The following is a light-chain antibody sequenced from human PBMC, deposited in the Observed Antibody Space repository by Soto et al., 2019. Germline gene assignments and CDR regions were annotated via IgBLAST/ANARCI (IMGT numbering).Light chain of an antibody. CDR2: DAS. J-gene: IGKJ1*01. CDR3: QQYKSYST. V-gene: IGKV1-5*01. Sequence: TQSPSSLSASVGDRVTITCRASQSISSYLNWYQQKPGKAPKLLIYDASSLESGVPSRFSGSVSGTEFTLTISSLQPDDFATYYCQQYKSYSTFGQGTKVDI. CDR1: QSISSY.